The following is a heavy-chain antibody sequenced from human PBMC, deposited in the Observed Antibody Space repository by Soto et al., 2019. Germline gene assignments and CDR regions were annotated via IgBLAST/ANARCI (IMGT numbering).Heavy chain of an antibody. Sequence: ASVKVSCKASGYTFTDYYIHWVRQAPGQGLEWMGWINPNSGGTNYAQKFQGRVTITRVTSISTAYMELSSLRSDDTALYYCAKDPNVVVVPAATGGMDVWGQGTTVTVSS. D-gene: IGHD2-2*01. CDR2: INPNSGGT. CDR3: AKDPNVVVVPAATGGMDV. J-gene: IGHJ6*02. V-gene: IGHV1-2*02. CDR1: GYTFTDYY.